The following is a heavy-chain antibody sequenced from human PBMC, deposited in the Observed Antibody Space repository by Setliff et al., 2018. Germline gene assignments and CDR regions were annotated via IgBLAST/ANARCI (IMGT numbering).Heavy chain of an antibody. D-gene: IGHD3-10*01. CDR3: ARHVGSRSRGYNYYYYYMDV. J-gene: IGHJ6*03. V-gene: IGHV4-39*01. CDR2: ISYGGNT. Sequence: PSETLSLTCNVSGGSINSRSYYWGWIRQPPGKGLEWIAMISYGGNTYYNPSLKRRVTISVDTSRNQFSLKLSSVTAADTAVYYCARHVGSRSRGYNYYYYYMDVWGKGTTVTVS. CDR1: GGSINSRSYY.